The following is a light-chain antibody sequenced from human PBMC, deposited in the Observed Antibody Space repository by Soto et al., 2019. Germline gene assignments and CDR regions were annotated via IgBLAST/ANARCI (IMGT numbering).Light chain of an antibody. CDR2: GAS. Sequence: EVVLTHSLDTLSLSPCETATLSFRASQSLRTSYVAWYQQKPGQAPRLLIYGASFRATGIPDRFSGRGSGTDFTLSISRLEPEDFAVYYCQQYVTSRTFGQGTKV. CDR1: QSLRTSY. CDR3: QQYVTSRT. V-gene: IGKV3-20*01. J-gene: IGKJ1*01.